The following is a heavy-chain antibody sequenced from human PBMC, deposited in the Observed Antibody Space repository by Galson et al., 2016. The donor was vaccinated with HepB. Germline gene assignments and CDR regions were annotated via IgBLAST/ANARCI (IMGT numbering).Heavy chain of an antibody. Sequence: SLRLSCAASGFIFSSYGMHWVRQAPGKGLEWVAVISYDGSNKYYADSVKGRFTISRDNSKNTLYLQMNSLRAEDTVVYYCAKDFYSRSSWFIFDCWGQGTLVTVSS. D-gene: IGHD6-13*01. CDR2: ISYDGSNK. J-gene: IGHJ4*02. CDR3: AKDFYSRSSWFIFDC. V-gene: IGHV3-30*18. CDR1: GFIFSSYG.